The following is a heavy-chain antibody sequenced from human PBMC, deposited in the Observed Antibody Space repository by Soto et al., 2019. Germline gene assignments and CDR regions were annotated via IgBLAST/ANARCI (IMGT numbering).Heavy chain of an antibody. Sequence: QVQLQQWGAGLLKPSETLSLTCAVYGGSFSGYYWSWIRQPPGKGLEWIGEINHSGSTNYNPSLKSRVTISADTSKNQFSLKLSSVTAADTAVYYCARRRHNCSGGSCYRSQTSFDYWGQGTLVTVSS. CDR3: ARRRHNCSGGSCYRSQTSFDY. V-gene: IGHV4-34*01. D-gene: IGHD2-15*01. CDR2: INHSGST. CDR1: GGSFSGYY. J-gene: IGHJ4*02.